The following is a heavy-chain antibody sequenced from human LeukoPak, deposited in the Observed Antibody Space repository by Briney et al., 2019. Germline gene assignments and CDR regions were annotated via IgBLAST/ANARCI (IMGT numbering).Heavy chain of an antibody. CDR1: GDSISRRSYF. J-gene: IGHJ4*02. CDR3: ARRLGIGGSGWYN. Sequence: SETLSLTCTVSGDSISRRSYFWAWIRQSPGTGLEWIGSIFYSGSTYYNPSLKSRVSISVDTSKNQFSLKLSSVTAADTAVYYCARRLGIGGSGWYNWGQGTLVTVSS. D-gene: IGHD6-19*01. V-gene: IGHV4-39*07. CDR2: IFYSGST.